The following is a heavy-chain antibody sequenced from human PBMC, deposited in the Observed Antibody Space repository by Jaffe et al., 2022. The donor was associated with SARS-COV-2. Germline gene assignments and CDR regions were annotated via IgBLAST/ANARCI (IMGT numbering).Heavy chain of an antibody. J-gene: IGHJ1*01. CDR3: ARDPVSGSYPAEYFQH. CDR2: IWYDGSNK. Sequence: QVQLVESGGGVVQPGRSLRLSCAASGFTFSSYGMHWVRQAPGKGLEWVAVIWYDGSNKYYADSVKGRFTISRDNSKNTLYLQMNSLRAEDTAVYYCARDPVSGSYPAEYFQHWGQGTLVTVSS. D-gene: IGHD1-26*01. CDR1: GFTFSSYG. V-gene: IGHV3-33*01.